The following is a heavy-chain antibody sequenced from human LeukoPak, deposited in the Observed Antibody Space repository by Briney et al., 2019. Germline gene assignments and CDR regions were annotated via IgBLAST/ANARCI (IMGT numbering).Heavy chain of an antibody. Sequence: GGSLRLSCVVSGFTFSLYWMNWVRQAPGKGLEWVANIKQDGSEEYYVDSAKGRFTISRDNAKNSLYLQMNSLRVEDTAVYYCARGGGIWGQGTMVTVSS. V-gene: IGHV3-7*01. CDR3: ARGGGI. J-gene: IGHJ3*02. D-gene: IGHD2-15*01. CDR2: IKQDGSEE. CDR1: GFTFSLYW.